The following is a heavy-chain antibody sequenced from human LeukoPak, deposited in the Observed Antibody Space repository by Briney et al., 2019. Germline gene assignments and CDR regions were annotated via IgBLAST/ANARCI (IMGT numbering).Heavy chain of an antibody. Sequence: GSLTLFCAASGFTFSNYQLHWVRQAPGQGLEWVSYTSSSGSDNYYAYSVKGTFTISTDNTTNSLYLHMISTRAKATTVYSSAEVGITMIGGVWGKGTTVTISS. CDR2: TSSSGSDN. V-gene: IGHV3-48*03. CDR1: GFTFSNYQ. CDR3: AEVGITMIGGV. J-gene: IGHJ6*04. D-gene: IGHD3-10*02.